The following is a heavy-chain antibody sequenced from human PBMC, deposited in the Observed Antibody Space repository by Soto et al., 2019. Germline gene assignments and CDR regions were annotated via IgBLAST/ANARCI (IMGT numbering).Heavy chain of an antibody. D-gene: IGHD3-10*01. CDR3: VRDSGWPILNFDS. Sequence: GGSLRLSCTASGFDLRSYGIHWVRQAPGRGLEWVAAASYDGSETYYADSAKGRFTVSKEISKNTAFLQMNALRHEDTAVYFCVRDSGWPILNFDSWGQGTLVTVSS. V-gene: IGHV3-30*03. CDR2: ASYDGSET. J-gene: IGHJ4*02. CDR1: GFDLRSYG.